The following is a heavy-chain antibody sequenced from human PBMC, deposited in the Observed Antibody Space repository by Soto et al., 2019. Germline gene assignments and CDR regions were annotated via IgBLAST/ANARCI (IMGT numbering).Heavy chain of an antibody. CDR3: TSATGEANDAFDI. V-gene: IGHV4-59*01. CDR1: GGSISSYY. CDR2: MYYSGST. Sequence: QVQLQESGPGLVKPSETLSLTCTVSGGSISSYYWSWIRQPPGKGLEWIGNMYYSGSTNYNPSLQSRVTMSVDTSKNQFSLKVSSVTAADTAMYYCTSATGEANDAFDIWGQGTMVTVSS. J-gene: IGHJ3*02. D-gene: IGHD7-27*01.